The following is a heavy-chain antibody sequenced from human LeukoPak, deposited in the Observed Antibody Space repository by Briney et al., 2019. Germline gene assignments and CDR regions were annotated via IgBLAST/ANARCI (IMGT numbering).Heavy chain of an antibody. CDR1: GGSFSGYY. CDR2: IYYSGST. CDR3: ARERTMVRGMSWFDP. D-gene: IGHD3-10*01. Sequence: SETLSLTCAVYGGSFSGYYWSWIRQPPGKGLEWIGYIYYSGSTNYNPSLKSRVTISVGTSKNQFSLKLSSVTAADTAVYYCARERTMVRGMSWFDPWSQGTLVTVSS. V-gene: IGHV4-59*01. J-gene: IGHJ5*02.